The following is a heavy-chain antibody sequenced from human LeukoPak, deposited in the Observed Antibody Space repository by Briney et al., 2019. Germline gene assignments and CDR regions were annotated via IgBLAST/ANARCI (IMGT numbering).Heavy chain of an antibody. V-gene: IGHV3-7*03. CDR3: VRDSGWIHFDY. J-gene: IGHJ4*02. Sequence: PGGSLRLSCAASGFRFGSYWMTWVRQAPGKGLEWVAHIKEDGSAENYVDSVKGRFSISRDNAKNSLYLQMNSLRVEDTAVYYCVRDSGWIHFDYWGQGILVTVSP. CDR2: IKEDGSAE. CDR1: GFRFGSYW. D-gene: IGHD6-19*01.